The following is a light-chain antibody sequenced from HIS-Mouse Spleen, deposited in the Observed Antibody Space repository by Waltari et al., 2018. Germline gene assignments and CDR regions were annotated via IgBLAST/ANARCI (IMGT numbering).Light chain of an antibody. CDR3: SSYTSSSFNVV. V-gene: IGLV2-14*03. CDR2: DVS. Sequence: QSALTQPASVSGSPGQSITISCTGTSSDVGGYNYVSWYQQHPGKAPKLMFYDVSNRPSGVPSRFSGSKSGNTASLTISGLQAEDEADYYCSSYTSSSFNVVFGGGTKLTVL. CDR1: SSDVGGYNY. J-gene: IGLJ2*01.